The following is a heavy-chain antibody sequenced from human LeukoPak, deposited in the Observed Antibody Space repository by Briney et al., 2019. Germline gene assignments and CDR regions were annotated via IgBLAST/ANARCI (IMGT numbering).Heavy chain of an antibody. J-gene: IGHJ4*02. D-gene: IGHD2/OR15-2a*01. V-gene: IGHV4-34*01. Sequence: SETLSLTCAVYGGSFSGYYWSWIRQPPGKGLEWIGEITGGGSANYNPSLKSRVTTSVDTSKNQFSLKLSSVTAADTAVYYCTRGLIEVGTRLDYWGQGTPVPVSS. CDR2: ITGGGSA. CDR1: GGSFSGYY. CDR3: TRGLIEVGTRLDY.